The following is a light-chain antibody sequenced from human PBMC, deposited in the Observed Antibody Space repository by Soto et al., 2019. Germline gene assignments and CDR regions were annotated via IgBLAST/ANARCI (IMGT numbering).Light chain of an antibody. V-gene: IGLV2-14*02. CDR1: SSDVGSHNL. Sequence: QSALTQPASVSGSPGQSITISCTGTSSDVGSHNLVSWYQQYPGKAPKLIIYEVSYRPSGVSNRFSASKSGNTASLTISGLQAEDEADYYCSSYTASGTLVLFGGGTKVTVL. CDR2: EVS. J-gene: IGLJ2*01. CDR3: SSYTASGTLVL.